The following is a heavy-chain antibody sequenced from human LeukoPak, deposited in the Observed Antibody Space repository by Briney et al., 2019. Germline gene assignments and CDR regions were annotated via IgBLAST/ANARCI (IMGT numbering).Heavy chain of an antibody. V-gene: IGHV3-23*01. Sequence: GGSLRLSCAASGFTFGSYAMNWVRQAPGKGLEWVSAMSGSGASTNYADSVKGRFTISRHNSKNTLYLQMNSLRAEDTAVYYCASNTGSDGSGYAYWGQGTLVTVSS. J-gene: IGHJ4*02. CDR3: ASNTGSDGSGYAY. CDR2: MSGSGAST. D-gene: IGHD3-22*01. CDR1: GFTFGSYA.